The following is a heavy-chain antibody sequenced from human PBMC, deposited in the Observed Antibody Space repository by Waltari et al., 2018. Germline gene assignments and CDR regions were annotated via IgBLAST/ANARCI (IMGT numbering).Heavy chain of an antibody. Sequence: QVQLVESGGGVVQPGRSLRLSCAASGFDFGSYAMHWVRKAPGKGLEWVAFMSFDGNNKYFGDSVRCRFSISRDNSKNTLFLDLNSLRVEDTAVYYCARVSRPHYDNSGAYYEYWGQGTLVTVSS. J-gene: IGHJ1*01. CDR2: MSFDGNNK. V-gene: IGHV3-30-3*01. D-gene: IGHD3-22*01. CDR3: ARVSRPHYDNSGAYYEY. CDR1: GFDFGSYA.